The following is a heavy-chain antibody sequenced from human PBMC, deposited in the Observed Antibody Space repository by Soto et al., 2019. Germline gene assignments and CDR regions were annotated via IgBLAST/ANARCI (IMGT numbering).Heavy chain of an antibody. Sequence: GGSLRLSCAASGFTFSSYAMSWVRQAPGKGLEWVSAISGSGGSTYYADSVKGRFTISRDNSKNTLYLQMNSLRAEDTAVYYCAKYWHYDYIWGSYRIGPGAFDIWGQGTMVTVSS. J-gene: IGHJ3*02. V-gene: IGHV3-23*01. CDR3: AKYWHYDYIWGSYRIGPGAFDI. CDR2: ISGSGGST. D-gene: IGHD3-16*02. CDR1: GFTFSSYA.